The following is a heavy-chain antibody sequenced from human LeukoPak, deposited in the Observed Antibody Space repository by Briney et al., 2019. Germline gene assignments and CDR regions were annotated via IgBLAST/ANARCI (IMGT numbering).Heavy chain of an antibody. D-gene: IGHD1-1*01. V-gene: IGHV3-11*01. CDR2: MSSRGYPT. Sequence: GGSLRLSCLASGFTFSDYYMSWVRQAPGKGLEWISYMSSRGYPTYFAESVKGRFTISRDNAKNTLYLQMHNLRTDDTAVYFCARVGIALTSPFDYWGLGTLVAVSS. CDR1: GFTFSDYY. J-gene: IGHJ4*02. CDR3: ARVGIALTSPFDY.